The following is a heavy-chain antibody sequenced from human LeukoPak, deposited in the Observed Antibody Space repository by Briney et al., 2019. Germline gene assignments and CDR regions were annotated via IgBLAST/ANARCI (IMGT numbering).Heavy chain of an antibody. J-gene: IGHJ5*02. CDR2: ISSSSSYI. V-gene: IGHV3-21*01. CDR3: ARDIPRFHNWFDP. D-gene: IGHD2-2*02. CDR1: GFTFSSYS. Sequence: GGSLRLSCAASGFTFSSYSMNWVRQAPGKGLEWVSSISSSSSYIYYADSVKGRFTIPRDNAKNSLYLQMNSLRAEDTAVYYCARDIPRFHNWFDPWGQGTLVTVSS.